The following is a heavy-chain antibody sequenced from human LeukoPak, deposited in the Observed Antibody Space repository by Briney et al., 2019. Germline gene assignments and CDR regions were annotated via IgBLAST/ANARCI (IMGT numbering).Heavy chain of an antibody. J-gene: IGHJ5*02. V-gene: IGHV1-2*02. CDR3: AADNTGNPPYDP. CDR1: GYTFTGYF. CDR2: INVNSGAT. D-gene: IGHD2-8*02. Sequence: ASVTVSCKASGYTFTGYFMYWVRQAPGQGLEWMGWINVNSGATKYAQRFQGRVTMTRDTSVSTAYMDLSSLRSDDTAFYYCAADNTGNPPYDPWGRGTLVTVSS.